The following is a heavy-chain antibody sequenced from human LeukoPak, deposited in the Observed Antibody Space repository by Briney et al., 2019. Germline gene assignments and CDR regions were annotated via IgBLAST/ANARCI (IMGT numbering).Heavy chain of an antibody. CDR1: GFTFSSYA. Sequence: GGSLRLSCAASGFTFSSYAMHWVRRAPGKGLEWVAVISYDGSNKYYADSVKGRFTISRDNSKNTLYLQMNSLRAEDTAVYYCASLGTSPLNWFDPWGQGTLVTVSS. CDR2: ISYDGSNK. CDR3: ASLGTSPLNWFDP. J-gene: IGHJ5*02. D-gene: IGHD4-23*01. V-gene: IGHV3-30-3*01.